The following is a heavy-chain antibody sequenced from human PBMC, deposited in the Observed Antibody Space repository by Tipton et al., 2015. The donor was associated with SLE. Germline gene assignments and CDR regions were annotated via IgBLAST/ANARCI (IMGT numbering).Heavy chain of an antibody. Sequence: TLSLTCTVSGGSISSSSYYWGWIRQPPGKGLEWIGSIYYSGSTNYNPSLKSRVTISVDTSKNQFSLKLSSVTAADTAVYYCARGGGAAYVPLDYWGQGTLVTVSS. CDR1: GGSISSSSYY. CDR3: ARGGGAAYVPLDY. D-gene: IGHD3-10*02. J-gene: IGHJ4*02. CDR2: IYYSGST. V-gene: IGHV4-39*07.